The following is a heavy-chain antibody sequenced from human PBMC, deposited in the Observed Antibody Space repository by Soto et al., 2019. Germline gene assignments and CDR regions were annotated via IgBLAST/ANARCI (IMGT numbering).Heavy chain of an antibody. Sequence: GESLKISCKGSGYSFTSYWIGWVRQMPGKGLEWMGIIYPGDSDTRYSPSFQGQVTISADKSISTAYLQWSSLKASDTAMYYCARSNPIKGAYYYYGMDVWGQGTTVTVSS. V-gene: IGHV5-51*01. J-gene: IGHJ6*02. CDR3: ARSNPIKGAYYYYGMDV. CDR1: GYSFTSYW. CDR2: IYPGDSDT.